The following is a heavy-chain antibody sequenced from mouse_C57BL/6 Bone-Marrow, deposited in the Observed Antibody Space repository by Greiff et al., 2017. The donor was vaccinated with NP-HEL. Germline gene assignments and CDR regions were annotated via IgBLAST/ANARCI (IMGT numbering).Heavy chain of an antibody. CDR1: GYTFTSYW. CDR3: AREGRTGDWYFDV. CDR2: INPSNGGT. V-gene: IGHV1-53*01. Sequence: QVQLQQPGTELVKPGASVKLSCKASGYTFTSYWMHWVKQRPGQGLEWIGNINPSNGGTNYNEKFKSKATLTVDKSSSTAYMQLSSLTSEDSAVYDCAREGRTGDWYFDVWGTGTTVTVAS. D-gene: IGHD4-1*01. J-gene: IGHJ1*03.